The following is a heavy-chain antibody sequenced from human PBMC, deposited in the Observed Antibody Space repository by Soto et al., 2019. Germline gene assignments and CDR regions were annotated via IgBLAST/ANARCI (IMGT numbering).Heavy chain of an antibody. V-gene: IGHV3-23*01. CDR3: AKDPNREYSYDYRVIGVFDN. J-gene: IGHJ4*02. CDR1: GFTFISYA. D-gene: IGHD5-18*01. Sequence: GESLKISCAASGFTFISYAMSWGRQAPGKGLEWVSAISGSGGSTYYADSVKGRFTISRDNSKNTLYLQMNSLRAEDTAVYYCAKDPNREYSYDYRVIGVFDNWGQGALVTVSS. CDR2: ISGSGGST.